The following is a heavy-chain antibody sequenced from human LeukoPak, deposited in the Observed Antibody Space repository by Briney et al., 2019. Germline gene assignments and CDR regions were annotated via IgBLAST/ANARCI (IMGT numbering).Heavy chain of an antibody. CDR2: INHSGST. D-gene: IGHD3-3*01. CDR1: GGSFSGYY. Sequence: SETLSLTCAVYGGSFSGYYWSWLRQPPGKGLEWIGEINHSGSTNYNPSLKSRVTISVDTSKNQFSLKLSSVTAADTAVYYCARGPWYDFWSGYPPTSYYMDVWGKGTTVTVSS. CDR3: ARGPWYDFWSGYPPTSYYMDV. J-gene: IGHJ6*03. V-gene: IGHV4-34*01.